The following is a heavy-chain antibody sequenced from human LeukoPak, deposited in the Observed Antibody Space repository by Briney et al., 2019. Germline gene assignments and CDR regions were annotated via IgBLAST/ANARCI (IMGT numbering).Heavy chain of an antibody. Sequence: GGSLRLSCAASGFTFSTYAMTWVRQAPGKGLEWVSLISGTGGSTYYADSVKGRFTISRDNSKNTLYLQMNSLRAEDTAVYYCARAVAVAGTGGFYWGQGTLVTVSS. D-gene: IGHD6-19*01. CDR3: ARAVAVAGTGGFY. CDR1: GFTFSTYA. J-gene: IGHJ4*02. CDR2: ISGTGGST. V-gene: IGHV3-23*01.